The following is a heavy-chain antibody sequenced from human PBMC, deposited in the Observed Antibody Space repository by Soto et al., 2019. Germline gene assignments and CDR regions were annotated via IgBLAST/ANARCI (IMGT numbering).Heavy chain of an antibody. J-gene: IGHJ4*02. Sequence: EVQLLESGGGLVQPGGSLRLSCAASGFTFSSYAMRWVRQAPGKGLEWVSAISGSGDSTYYADSVKGRFTISRDNSENTLYLQMNSLRAEDTAVYYCAGRGSGSYYDYWGQGTLVIVSS. CDR3: AGRGSGSYYDY. CDR2: ISGSGDST. D-gene: IGHD1-26*01. V-gene: IGHV3-23*01. CDR1: GFTFSSYA.